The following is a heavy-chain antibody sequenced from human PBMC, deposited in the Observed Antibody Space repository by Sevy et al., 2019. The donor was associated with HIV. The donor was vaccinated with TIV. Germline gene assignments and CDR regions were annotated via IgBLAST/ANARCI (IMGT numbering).Heavy chain of an antibody. J-gene: IGHJ4*02. CDR3: ARGTDYDSSGYLDY. Sequence: GGSLRLSCAASGFTFSSYAMHWVRQAPGKGLEWVAVISYDGSNKYYADSVKGRFTISRDNSKNTLYLQMNSLRAEDTAVYYCARGTDYDSSGYLDYWGQRTLVTVSS. D-gene: IGHD3-22*01. CDR1: GFTFSSYA. CDR2: ISYDGSNK. V-gene: IGHV3-30-3*01.